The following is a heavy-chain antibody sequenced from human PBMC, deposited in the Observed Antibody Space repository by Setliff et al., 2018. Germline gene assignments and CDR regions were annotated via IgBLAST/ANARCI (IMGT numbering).Heavy chain of an antibody. CDR3: TVYNTGPSKDHY. J-gene: IGHJ4*02. CDR2: ALQGGST. Sequence: SETLSLTCGVYGESISDSYWSWIRQPPGRALEWIGEALQGGSTNYNPSLRGRVIISLDTSKRQFALRINSVTAADTALYYCTVYNTGPSKDHYWGQGTPVTVSS. V-gene: IGHV4-34*12. CDR1: GESISDSY. D-gene: IGHD2-8*02.